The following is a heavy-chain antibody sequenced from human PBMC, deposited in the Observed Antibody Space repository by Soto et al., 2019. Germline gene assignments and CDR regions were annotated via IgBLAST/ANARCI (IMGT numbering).Heavy chain of an antibody. V-gene: IGHV3-30*18. CDR3: AKDRGWSSADLEY. J-gene: IGHJ4*02. D-gene: IGHD6-19*01. CDR1: GFNFSSFG. Sequence: QVQLVESGGGVVQPGSSLRLSCAAPGFNFSSFGMHWVRQAPGKGLEWVALMSYDGSSKYYQDSLKGRFTISRDKSKNTLYLQMSSLRVEDTAVYYCAKDRGWSSADLEYWGQGTLVTVSS. CDR2: MSYDGSSK.